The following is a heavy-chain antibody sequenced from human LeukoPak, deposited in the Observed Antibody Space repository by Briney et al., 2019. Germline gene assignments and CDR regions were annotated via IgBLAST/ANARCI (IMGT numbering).Heavy chain of an antibody. Sequence: GGSLRLSCAASGFSVSTNYMSWVRQAPGEGLEWGSVLYIDYTANYADSVKGRFTISRDNSKNTLYLQMNSLRAEDTAVYYCARDLKDDNKSMTRFDPWGQGTLVTVSS. V-gene: IGHV3-66*01. J-gene: IGHJ5*02. CDR3: ARDLKDDNKSMTRFDP. CDR2: LYIDYTA. D-gene: IGHD5-24*01. CDR1: GFSVSTNY.